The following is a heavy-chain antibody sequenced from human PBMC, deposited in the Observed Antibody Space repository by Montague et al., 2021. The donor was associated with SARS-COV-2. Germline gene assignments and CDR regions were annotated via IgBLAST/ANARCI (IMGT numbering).Heavy chain of an antibody. CDR3: ARHPRGYYDYVWGSPSYYFDY. Sequence: SETLSLTCTVSGGSISSSSYYWGWIRQPPGKGLEWIGSIYYSGSTYYNPSLKSRVTISVDTSKNQFSLKLSSVTAADTAVYYCARHPRGYYDYVWGSPSYYFDYWGQGTLVTVSP. CDR1: GGSISSSSYY. D-gene: IGHD3-16*01. J-gene: IGHJ4*02. V-gene: IGHV4-39*01. CDR2: IYYSGST.